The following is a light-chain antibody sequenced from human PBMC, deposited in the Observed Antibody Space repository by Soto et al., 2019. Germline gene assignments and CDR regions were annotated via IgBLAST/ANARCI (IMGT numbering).Light chain of an antibody. CDR1: SRAFGGSNH. CDR2: DVG. Sequence: QSALTQPASVSGSPGQSITISCTGTSRAFGGSNHVSWYQQHPGRAPKLLIYDVGNRPSGISDRFSGSKSGNTASLTISGLLTEDEADYFCSSYRSSSSPPFVFGTGTKVTV. V-gene: IGLV2-14*03. J-gene: IGLJ1*01. CDR3: SSYRSSSSPPFV.